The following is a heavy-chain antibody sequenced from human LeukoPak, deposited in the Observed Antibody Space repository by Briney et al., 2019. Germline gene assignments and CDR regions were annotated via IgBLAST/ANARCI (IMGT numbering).Heavy chain of an antibody. CDR1: GYTFSNYG. CDR3: ARGGHLEWAIDY. CDR2: ISGYNGNT. D-gene: IGHD3-3*01. J-gene: IGHJ4*02. V-gene: IGHV1-18*01. Sequence: VQSGAEVKKPGATVKVSCKASGYTFSNYGITWLRQAPGQGLECMGWISGYNGNTNYAQRLQDRVTMTTDTSTSTAYMELRSLRSDDTAVYCCARGGHLEWAIDYWGQGTLVTVSS.